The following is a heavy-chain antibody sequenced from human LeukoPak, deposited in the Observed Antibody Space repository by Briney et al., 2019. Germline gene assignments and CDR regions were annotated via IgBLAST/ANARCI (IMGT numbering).Heavy chain of an antibody. CDR3: TSGGGTMDF. CDR2: IRGKSEGRTV. J-gene: IGHJ4*02. CDR1: GLTFREVW. D-gene: IGHD1-26*01. Sequence: GVSLRLSCTASGLTFREVWMSWCRHATGKGPESVGRIRGKSEGRTVDYAAPVKGRFSITRDDSTNTVYLHMNSLKTGDTAVYYCTSGGGTMDFWGQGTLVTVSS. V-gene: IGHV3-15*01.